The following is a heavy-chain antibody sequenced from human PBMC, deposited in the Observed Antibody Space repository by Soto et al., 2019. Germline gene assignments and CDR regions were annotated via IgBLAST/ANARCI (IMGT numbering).Heavy chain of an antibody. CDR3: AKGGAIVAAGTRVYLYNAMDV. J-gene: IGHJ6*02. Sequence: QVQLVQSGTEVKRPGESVKVSCKASGYTFTGYYVHWVRQAPGQGLEWKGRINRNSGDTYHAQRFQGRVTMHRDTSKGTAYMEVRGLTSDDTAEYYCAKGGAIVAAGTRVYLYNAMDVWGQGTTVTVSS. CDR1: GYTFTGYY. CDR2: INRNSGDT. V-gene: IGHV1-2*06. D-gene: IGHD1-26*01.